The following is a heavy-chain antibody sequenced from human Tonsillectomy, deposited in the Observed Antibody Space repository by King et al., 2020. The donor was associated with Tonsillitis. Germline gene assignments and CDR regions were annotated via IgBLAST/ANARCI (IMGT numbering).Heavy chain of an antibody. CDR3: ARDRSSGWPGVPDI. D-gene: IGHD6-19*01. Sequence: VQLVESGGGLVQPGESLRLSCIVSGFTLSNYHMNWVRQTPGKGREWISYISPSSSTISYEDSVEGRFTISSDIAKTSLFLQMNNLIVDETAVYFCARDRSSGWPGVPDIWGQGTMVIVSP. CDR1: GFTLSNYH. J-gene: IGHJ3*02. CDR2: ISPSSSTI. V-gene: IGHV3-48*01.